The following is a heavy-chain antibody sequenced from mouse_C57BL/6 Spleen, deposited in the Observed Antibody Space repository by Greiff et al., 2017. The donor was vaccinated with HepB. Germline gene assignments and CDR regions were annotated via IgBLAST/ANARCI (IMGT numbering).Heavy chain of an antibody. CDR3: ARVKKDYGSSYEDAMGD. J-gene: IGHJ4*01. V-gene: IGHV5-16*01. Sequence: EVHLVESEGGLVQPGSSMKLSCTASGFTFSDYYMAWVRQVPEKGLEWVANINYDGSSTYYLDSLKSRFIISRDNAKNILYLQMSSLKSEDTATYYCARVKKDYGSSYEDAMGDWGQGTSVTVSS. D-gene: IGHD1-1*01. CDR2: INYDGSST. CDR1: GFTFSDYY.